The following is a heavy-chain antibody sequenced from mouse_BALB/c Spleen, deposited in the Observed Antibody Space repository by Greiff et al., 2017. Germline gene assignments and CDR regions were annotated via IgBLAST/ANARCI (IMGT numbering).Heavy chain of an antibody. CDR3: VRDGKGYYYAMDY. CDR1: GFSLTSYD. Sequence: VKLVESGPGLVAPSQSLSITCTVSGFSLTSYDISWIRQPPGKGLEWLGVIWTGGGTNYNSAFMSRLSISKDNSKSQVFLKMNSLQTDDTAIYYCVRDGKGYYYAMDYWGQGTSVTVSS. D-gene: IGHD2-1*01. V-gene: IGHV2-9-2*01. J-gene: IGHJ4*01. CDR2: IWTGGGT.